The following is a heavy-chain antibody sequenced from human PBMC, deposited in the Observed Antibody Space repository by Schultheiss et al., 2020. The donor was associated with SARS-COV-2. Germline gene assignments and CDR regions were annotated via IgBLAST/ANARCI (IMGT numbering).Heavy chain of an antibody. CDR3: ATYYDFWSGYRIDY. CDR2: IYYSGST. Sequence: SETLSLTCAVYGGSFSGYYWSWIRQPPGKGLEWIGYIYYSGSTNYNPSLKSRVTISVDTSKNQFSLKLSSVTAAVTAVYYCATYYDFWSGYRIDYWGQGTLVTVSS. J-gene: IGHJ4*02. D-gene: IGHD3-3*01. CDR1: GGSFSGYY. V-gene: IGHV4-59*12.